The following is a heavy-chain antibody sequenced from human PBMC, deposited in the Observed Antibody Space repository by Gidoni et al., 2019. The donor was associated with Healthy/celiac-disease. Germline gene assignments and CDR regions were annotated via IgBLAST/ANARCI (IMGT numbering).Heavy chain of an antibody. CDR1: GFTFSSYA. J-gene: IGHJ4*02. D-gene: IGHD3-3*01. CDR2: ISGSGGST. CDR3: AKGGHYDFLYFDY. Sequence: EVQLLESGGGLVQPGGSLRLSCAASGFTFSSYAMGWVRQAPGKGLEWVSAISGSGGSTYYADSVKGRFTISRDNSKNTLYLQMNSLRAEDTAVYYCAKGGHYDFLYFDYWGQGTLVTVSS. V-gene: IGHV3-23*01.